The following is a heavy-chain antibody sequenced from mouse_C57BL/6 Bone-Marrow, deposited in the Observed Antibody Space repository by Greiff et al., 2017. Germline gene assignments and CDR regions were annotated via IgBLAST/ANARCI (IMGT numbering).Heavy chain of an antibody. V-gene: IGHV1-72*01. J-gene: IGHJ2*01. Sequence: QVQLQQPGAELVKPGASVKLSCKASGYTFTSYWMHWVTQRPGRGLEWIGRIDPNSGGTKYNEKFKSKATLTVDKPASKAKLQLSSMTSEDAAVYYCARLRRHFDYWGQGTTLTVSS. CDR1: GYTFTSYW. CDR2: IDPNSGGT. D-gene: IGHD1-2*01. CDR3: ARLRRHFDY.